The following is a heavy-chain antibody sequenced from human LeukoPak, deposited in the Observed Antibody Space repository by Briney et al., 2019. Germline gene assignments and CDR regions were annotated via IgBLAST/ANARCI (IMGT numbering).Heavy chain of an antibody. V-gene: IGHV3-21*01. CDR3: ARDLMGSGPADY. Sequence: PGGSLRLYYAASGFTFSSYSMNWVRQAPGKGLEWVSSISSSSSYIYYADSVKGRFTISRDNAKNSLYLQMNSLRAEDTAVYYCARDLMGSGPADYWGQGTLVTVSS. D-gene: IGHD6-19*01. CDR1: GFTFSSYS. CDR2: ISSSSSYI. J-gene: IGHJ4*02.